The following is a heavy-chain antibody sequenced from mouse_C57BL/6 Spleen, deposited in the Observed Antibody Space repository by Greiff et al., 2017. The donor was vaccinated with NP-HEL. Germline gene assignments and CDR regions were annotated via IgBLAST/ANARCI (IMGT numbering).Heavy chain of an antibody. Sequence: EVQVVESGGDLVKPGGSLKLSCAASGFTFSSYGMSWVRQTPDKRLEWVATISSGGSYTYYPDSVKGRFTISRDNAKTTLYLQMSSLKSEDTAMYYCARNPIYYYGSSYVWYFDVWGTGTTVTVSS. CDR1: GFTFSSYG. J-gene: IGHJ1*03. V-gene: IGHV5-6*01. CDR2: ISSGGSYT. D-gene: IGHD1-1*01. CDR3: ARNPIYYYGSSYVWYFDV.